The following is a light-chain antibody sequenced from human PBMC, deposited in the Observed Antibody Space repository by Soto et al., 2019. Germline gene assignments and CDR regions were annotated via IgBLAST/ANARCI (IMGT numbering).Light chain of an antibody. CDR2: DAS. CDR3: LQFNACPRT. Sequence: AIQLTQSPSSLSASLGDTVIITCRASQDITSDLAWYQQRPEKAPVLLIYDASRLESGVPPRFNGRVSGTEFYPTISSLQPQDCADFYCLQFNACPRTFGQGTMVDIK. V-gene: IGKV1-13*02. CDR1: QDITSD. J-gene: IGKJ1*01.